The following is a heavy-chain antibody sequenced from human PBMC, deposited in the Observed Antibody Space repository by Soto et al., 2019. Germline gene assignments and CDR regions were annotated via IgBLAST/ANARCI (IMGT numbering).Heavy chain of an antibody. CDR2: INHSGST. J-gene: IGHJ3*02. Sequence: SETLSLTCAVYGGSFSGYYWSWIRQPPGKGLEWIGEINHSGSTNYNPSLKSRVTISVDTSKNQFSLKLSSVTAADTAVYYRARGILDAFDIWGQGTMVTVSS. CDR3: ARGILDAFDI. CDR1: GGSFSGYY. V-gene: IGHV4-34*01.